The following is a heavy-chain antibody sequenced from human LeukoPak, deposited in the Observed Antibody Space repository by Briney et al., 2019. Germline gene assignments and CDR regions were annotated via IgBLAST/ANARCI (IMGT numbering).Heavy chain of an antibody. V-gene: IGHV4-30-4*01. CDR1: GGSISSGDYY. CDR3: ARVGGSGTYSGYFDY. CDR2: IYYSGSN. J-gene: IGHJ4*02. Sequence: SQTLSHTCTVSGGSISSGDYYWSRIRQPPGKGLEWIGYIYYSGSNYYNPSLKSRVTISVDTSKNQFSLKLSSVTAADTAVYYCARVGGSGTYSGYFDYWGQGTLVTVSS. D-gene: IGHD3-10*01.